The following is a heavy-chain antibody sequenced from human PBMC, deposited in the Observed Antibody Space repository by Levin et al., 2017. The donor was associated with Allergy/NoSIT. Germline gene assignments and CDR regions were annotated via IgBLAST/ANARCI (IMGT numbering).Heavy chain of an antibody. CDR2: ISSSSTYI. Sequence: KHGESLKISCAASGFTFSSYSMSWVRQAPGKGLEWVSSISSSSTYIYYADSVKGRFTISRDNAKNSLYLQMNSLRAEDTAVYYCAREYSSGYLYFDLWGRGTLVTVSS. V-gene: IGHV3-21*04. J-gene: IGHJ2*01. CDR1: GFTFSSYS. D-gene: IGHD6-19*01. CDR3: AREYSSGYLYFDL.